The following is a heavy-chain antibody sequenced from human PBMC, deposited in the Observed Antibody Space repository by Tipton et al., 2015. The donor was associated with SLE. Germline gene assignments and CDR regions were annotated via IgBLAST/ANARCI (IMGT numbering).Heavy chain of an antibody. D-gene: IGHD3-10*01. V-gene: IGHV4-39*07. Sequence: TLSLTCTVSGGSVSTTTYYWAWIRQPPGKGLEWIGTISYSGSSGSTYSNPSLDSRVTISVDTSKNQFSLKLSSVTAADTAVYYCARDAGLWFGAPWAFDIWGQGTMVTVSS. CDR2: ISYSGSSGST. CDR3: ARDAGLWFGAPWAFDI. CDR1: GGSVSTTTYY. J-gene: IGHJ3*02.